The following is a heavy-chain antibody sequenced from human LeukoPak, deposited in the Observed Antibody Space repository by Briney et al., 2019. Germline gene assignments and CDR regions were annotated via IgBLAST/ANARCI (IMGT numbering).Heavy chain of an antibody. V-gene: IGHV3-23*01. CDR1: GFSFSSYA. CDR2: ISTRGAST. J-gene: IGHJ4*02. CDR3: TSSFDY. Sequence: GGSLRLSCAASGFSFSSYAMSWARQTPERGLEWVSSISTRGASTYYADSVKGRFTVSRDNSKDTLYLQMNSLTAEDTALYYCTSSFDYWGQGILVTVSS. D-gene: IGHD2-2*01.